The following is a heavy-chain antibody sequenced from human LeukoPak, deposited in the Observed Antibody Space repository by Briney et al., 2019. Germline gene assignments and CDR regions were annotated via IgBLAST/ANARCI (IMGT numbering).Heavy chain of an antibody. CDR2: INRDGTTA. V-gene: IGHV3-74*01. Sequence: GGSLRLSCAASGFTFSAYWMHWFRQAPGEGLVWVSRINRDGTTATYADSVKGRFSVSRDNAKNTLFLQMNSLSADDTATYYCARDDQGSGDYWGQGTLVTVSS. CDR1: GFTFSAYW. D-gene: IGHD3-10*01. J-gene: IGHJ4*02. CDR3: ARDDQGSGDY.